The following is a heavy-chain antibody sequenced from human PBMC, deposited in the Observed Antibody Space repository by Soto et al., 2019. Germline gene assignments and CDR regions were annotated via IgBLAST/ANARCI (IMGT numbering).Heavy chain of an antibody. V-gene: IGHV3-30-3*01. Sequence: GGSLRLSCAASGFTLSAYAMHWVRQAPGKGLEWVALISSDGNNRYYADSVKGRFTISRDNSKNTLFLQMNSLRAEDTAMYYCTRDQVTVRGGYYYYGMDVWGQGTTVTVSS. CDR3: TRDQVTVRGGYYYYGMDV. D-gene: IGHD4-17*01. CDR1: GFTLSAYA. CDR2: ISSDGNNR. J-gene: IGHJ6*02.